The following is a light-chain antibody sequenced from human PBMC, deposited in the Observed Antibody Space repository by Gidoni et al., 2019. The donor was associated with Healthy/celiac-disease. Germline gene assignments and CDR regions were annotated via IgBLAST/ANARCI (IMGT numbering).Light chain of an antibody. Sequence: EIVLTQSPGTLSLSPGERATLSCRASQSISSSYLAWYQQKPGQAPRLLIYVASSRATGIPDMFSGIGSGTDFTLTISRLEPEAFAVYYCQQYGSSPLTFXGXTKVXIK. V-gene: IGKV3-20*01. CDR1: QSISSSY. CDR3: QQYGSSPLT. CDR2: VAS. J-gene: IGKJ4*01.